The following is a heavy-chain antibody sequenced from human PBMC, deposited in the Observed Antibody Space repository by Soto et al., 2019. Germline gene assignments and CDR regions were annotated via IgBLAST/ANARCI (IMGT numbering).Heavy chain of an antibody. CDR3: ARDGPGRIAARAYYYGMDV. V-gene: IGHV6-1*01. J-gene: IGHJ6*02. CDR2: TYYRSKWYN. D-gene: IGHD6-6*01. Sequence: PQTLSLTCAISGDSVSSNSAAWNWIRQSPSRGLEWLGRTYYRSKWYNDYAVSVKSRITINPDTSKNQFSLQLNSVTPEDTAVYYCARDGPGRIAARAYYYGMDVWGQGTTVTVSS. CDR1: GDSVSSNSAA.